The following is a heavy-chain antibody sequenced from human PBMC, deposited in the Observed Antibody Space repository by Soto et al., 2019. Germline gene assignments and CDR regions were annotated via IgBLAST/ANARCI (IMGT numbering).Heavy chain of an antibody. D-gene: IGHD5-18*01. V-gene: IGHV3-49*04. CDR3: ARWNVQHDSYGYF. J-gene: IGHJ4*02. CDR1: GFSFGNYA. CDR2: IRNQAYGGTT. Sequence: GGSLRLSCTASGFSFGNYAMNWVRQAPGQGLEWIGLIRNQAYGGTTQYAASVQGRFTISRDDSNSVAYLQMSSLRAEDTAVFYCARWNVQHDSYGYFWGQGTQVTVSS.